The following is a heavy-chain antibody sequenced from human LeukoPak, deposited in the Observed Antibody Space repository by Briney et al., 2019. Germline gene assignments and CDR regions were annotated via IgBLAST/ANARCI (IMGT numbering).Heavy chain of an antibody. D-gene: IGHD6-19*01. CDR1: RFSLSNYW. Sequence: GGSLRLSCAASRFSLSNYWMSWVRQAPGKGLEWVANIKQDGSETYYVDSVKGRFTISRDNAKNSLSLQMNSLRAEDTAVYYCARQRGSGCLDYWGQGTLVTVSS. J-gene: IGHJ4*02. CDR2: IKQDGSET. CDR3: ARQRGSGCLDY. V-gene: IGHV3-7*01.